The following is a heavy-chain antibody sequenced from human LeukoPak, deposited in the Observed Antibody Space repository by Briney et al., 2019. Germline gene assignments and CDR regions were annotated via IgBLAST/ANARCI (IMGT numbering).Heavy chain of an antibody. D-gene: IGHD3-9*01. V-gene: IGHV4-39*01. J-gene: IGHJ4*02. Sequence: PSETLSLTCTVSGGSISSSSYYWGWIRQPPGKGLEWIGSIYYSGSTYYNPSLKSRVTISVDTSKNQFPLKLSSVTAADTAVYYCVGQYQLLYSLRYFDWSFGYWGQGTLVTVSS. CDR3: VGQYQLLYSLRYFDWSFGY. CDR1: GGSISSSSYY. CDR2: IYYSGST.